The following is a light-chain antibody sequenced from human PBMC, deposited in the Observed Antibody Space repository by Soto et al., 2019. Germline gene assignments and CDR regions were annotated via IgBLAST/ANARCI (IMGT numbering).Light chain of an antibody. CDR3: QQSYSTPLT. CDR1: KSISSY. CDR2: AAS. Sequence: DIKMTQSPSSLSAPVGARVTITCRASKSISSYLNWYQQKPGKAPKLLIYAASSLQSGVPSRFSGSGSGTDFTLTISSLQPEDFATYYCQQSYSTPLTFGGGTKVEIK. J-gene: IGKJ4*01. V-gene: IGKV1-39*01.